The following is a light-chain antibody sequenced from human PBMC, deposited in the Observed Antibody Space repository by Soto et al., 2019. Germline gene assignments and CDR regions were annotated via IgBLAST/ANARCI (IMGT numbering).Light chain of an antibody. CDR3: QQVNSYPIT. CDR1: QGISNN. J-gene: IGKJ5*01. CDR2: AAS. Sequence: DIQLTQSPSFLSASVGDRVTITCRASQGISNNLVWYQQKSGKAPKLLIHAASTMQSGVPSRFSGSGSGTEVTLTISSLPPEDLATYYCQQVNSYPITFGQGTRLEIK. V-gene: IGKV1-9*01.